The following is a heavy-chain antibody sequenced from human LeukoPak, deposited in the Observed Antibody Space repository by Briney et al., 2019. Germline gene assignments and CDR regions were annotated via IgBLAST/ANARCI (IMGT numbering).Heavy chain of an antibody. V-gene: IGHV4-59*08. Sequence: SETLSLTCTVSGGSISSYYWSWIRQPPGKGLEWIGYIYYSGSTNYNPSLKSRVTISVDTSKNQFSLKPSSVTAADTAVYYCARHSTGGPLHWGQGTLVTVSS. J-gene: IGHJ4*02. D-gene: IGHD4-23*01. CDR1: GGSISSYY. CDR2: IYYSGST. CDR3: ARHSTGGPLH.